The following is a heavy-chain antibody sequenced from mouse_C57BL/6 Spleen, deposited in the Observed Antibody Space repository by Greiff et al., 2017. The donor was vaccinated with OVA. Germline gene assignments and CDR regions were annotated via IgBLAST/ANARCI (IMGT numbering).Heavy chain of an antibody. CDR2: IHPNRGIT. Sequence: QVQLQQPGAELVKPGASVKLSCKASGYTFTSYWMPWVKPRPGQGLEWIGMIHPNRGITNYTEQFTRKATMTVDKSATTAYMQLSILTSEDSAVYDCARSYSNSNFDYWGQGTTLTVSS. CDR1: GYTFTSYW. J-gene: IGHJ2*01. CDR3: ARSYSNSNFDY. V-gene: IGHV1-64*01. D-gene: IGHD2-5*01.